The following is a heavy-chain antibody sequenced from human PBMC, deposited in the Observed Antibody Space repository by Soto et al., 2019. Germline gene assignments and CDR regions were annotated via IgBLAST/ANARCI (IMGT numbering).Heavy chain of an antibody. CDR1: GGTFSSYF. Sequence: QVQLVQSGAEVKKAGSSVKVSCKVSGGTFSSYFINWVRQAPGQGLEWVGGIIPVFGSASFAEKFQGRVTITSDESTSTAYMELSSLRSDYTSFYYCARETPSAAAAYFFYGLDVWGQGTTVTVPS. CDR3: ARETPSAAAAYFFYGLDV. D-gene: IGHD6-13*01. CDR2: IIPVFGSA. V-gene: IGHV1-69*01. J-gene: IGHJ6*02.